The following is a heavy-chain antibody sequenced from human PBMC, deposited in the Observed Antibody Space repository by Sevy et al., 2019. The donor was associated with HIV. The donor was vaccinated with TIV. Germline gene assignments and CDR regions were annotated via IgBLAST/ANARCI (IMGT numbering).Heavy chain of an antibody. Sequence: GGSLRLSCAASGFTFSSYAMSWVRQAPGKGLEWVSAISGSGGSTYYADSVKGRFTISRDNSKNTLYLQMNSLRAEDTAVYYCAKACATGYCSGGSCRKYYYYYMDVWGKGTTVTVS. V-gene: IGHV3-23*01. CDR3: AKACATGYCSGGSCRKYYYYYMDV. CDR2: ISGSGGST. J-gene: IGHJ6*03. D-gene: IGHD2-15*01. CDR1: GFTFSSYA.